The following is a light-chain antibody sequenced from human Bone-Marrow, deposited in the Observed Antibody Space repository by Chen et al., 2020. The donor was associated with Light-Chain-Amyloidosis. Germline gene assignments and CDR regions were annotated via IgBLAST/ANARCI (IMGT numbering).Light chain of an antibody. CDR1: NIGATS. Sequence: SYVLTPPSSVSVAPGQTATIACGGNNIGATSVHWYQQTPGQAPLLVVYDYSDRPSGIPERLSGSNSGNTATLTISRVEAGDEADYYCQVWDRSSDRPVFGGGTKLNVL. CDR2: DYS. J-gene: IGLJ3*02. CDR3: QVWDRSSDRPV. V-gene: IGLV3-21*02.